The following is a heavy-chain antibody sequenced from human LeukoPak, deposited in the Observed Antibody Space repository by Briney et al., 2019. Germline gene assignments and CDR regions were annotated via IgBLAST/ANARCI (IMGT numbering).Heavy chain of an antibody. D-gene: IGHD1-26*01. J-gene: IGHJ4*02. CDR1: GFTVSTNH. CDR3: AMGHFDY. CDR2: IHVGGAT. Sequence: GGSLRLSCAASGFTVSTNHMNWVRQAPGKGLEWVSIIHVGGATVHADSVKGRFTASRDNSKNTLYLQMNSLRAEDTAVYYCAMGHFDYWGQGALVTVSS. V-gene: IGHV3-66*01.